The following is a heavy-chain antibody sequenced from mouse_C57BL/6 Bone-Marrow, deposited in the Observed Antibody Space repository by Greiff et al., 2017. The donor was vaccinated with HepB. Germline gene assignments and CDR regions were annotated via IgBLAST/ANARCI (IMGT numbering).Heavy chain of an antibody. Sequence: VKLQESGAELVKPGASVKVSCKASGYTFTSYWMHWVKQRPGQGLEWIGRIHPSDSDTNYNQKFKGKATLTVDKSSSTAYMQLSSLTSEDSAVYYCAILITTVVAPRNAMDYWGQGTSVTVSS. V-gene: IGHV1-74*01. CDR1: GYTFTSYW. D-gene: IGHD1-1*01. CDR3: AILITTVVAPRNAMDY. J-gene: IGHJ4*01. CDR2: IHPSDSDT.